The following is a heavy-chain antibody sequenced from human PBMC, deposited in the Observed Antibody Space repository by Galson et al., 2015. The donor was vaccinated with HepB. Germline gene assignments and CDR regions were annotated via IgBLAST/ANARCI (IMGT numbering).Heavy chain of an antibody. Sequence: SLRLSCAASGFTVSSNYMSWVRQAPGKGLEWVSVIYSGGSTYYADSVKGRFTISRDNSKNTLYLQMNSLRAEDTAVYYCARAPPYYYDSSGYYSLDYWGQGTLVTVS. CDR3: ARAPPYYYDSSGYYSLDY. CDR2: IYSGGST. V-gene: IGHV3-66*02. J-gene: IGHJ4*02. CDR1: GFTVSSNY. D-gene: IGHD3-22*01.